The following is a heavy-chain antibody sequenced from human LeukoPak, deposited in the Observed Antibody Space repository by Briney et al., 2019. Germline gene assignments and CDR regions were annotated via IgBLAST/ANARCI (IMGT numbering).Heavy chain of an antibody. CDR2: IYYSGST. J-gene: IGHJ4*02. CDR3: ARGGLREYNY. D-gene: IGHD6-6*01. Sequence: SETLSLTCTVSGGSISSYYWSWIRQPPGKGLEWIGYIYYSGSTNYNPSHKSRVTISVDTSKNQFSLKLSSVTAADTAVYYCARGGLREYNYWGQGTLVTVSS. CDR1: GGSISSYY. V-gene: IGHV4-59*01.